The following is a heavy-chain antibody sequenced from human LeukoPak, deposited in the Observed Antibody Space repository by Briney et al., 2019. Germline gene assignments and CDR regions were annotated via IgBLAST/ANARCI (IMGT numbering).Heavy chain of an antibody. D-gene: IGHD5-18*01. CDR3: ARGAMDTAMVTSAWVGP. CDR1: GFTFDDYG. CDR2: INWNGGST. V-gene: IGHV3-20*01. Sequence: PGGSLRLSCAASGFTFDDYGMSWVRQAPGKGLEWVSGINWNGGSTGYADSVKGRFTISRDNAKNSLYLQMNSLRAEDTALYHCARGAMDTAMVTSAWVGPRGQGTLVTVSS. J-gene: IGHJ5*02.